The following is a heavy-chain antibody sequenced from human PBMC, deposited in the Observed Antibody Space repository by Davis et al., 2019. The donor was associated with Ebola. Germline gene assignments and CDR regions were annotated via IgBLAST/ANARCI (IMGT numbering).Heavy chain of an antibody. Sequence: GGSLRLSCAASGFTFSSYEMNWVRQAPGKGLEWVSSISSGSSYIYYADSVKGRFTISRDNADNSLYLQMNSLRAEDTAVYYCVRGASTVKTAKGWFDPWGQGALVTVSS. CDR2: ISSGSSYI. V-gene: IGHV3-21*01. D-gene: IGHD4-17*01. CDR3: VRGASTVKTAKGWFDP. J-gene: IGHJ5*02. CDR1: GFTFSSYE.